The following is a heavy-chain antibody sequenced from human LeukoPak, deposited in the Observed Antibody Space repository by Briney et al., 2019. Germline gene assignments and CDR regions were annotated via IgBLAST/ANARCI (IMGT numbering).Heavy chain of an antibody. D-gene: IGHD6-19*01. V-gene: IGHV1-2*02. CDR3: ARKIRDRAYSTGWSIFDY. Sequence: ASVKVSCKASGYTFTGDYMYWVRQAPGQGLEWMGWINPNSGGTKYAQKFQGRVTMTRDTSISTAYMELSRLRSDDTAVYYCARKIRDRAYSTGWSIFDYWGQGTLVTVSS. J-gene: IGHJ4*02. CDR2: INPNSGGT. CDR1: GYTFTGDY.